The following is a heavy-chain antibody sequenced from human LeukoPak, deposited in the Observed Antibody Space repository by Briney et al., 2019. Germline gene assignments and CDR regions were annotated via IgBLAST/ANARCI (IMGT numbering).Heavy chain of an antibody. CDR1: GFTFSSCS. D-gene: IGHD6-19*01. CDR3: ARDFIAVAGGYYYGMDV. V-gene: IGHV3-48*01. CDR2: ISSSSSTI. J-gene: IGHJ6*02. Sequence: GGSLRLSCAASGFTFSSCSMNWVRQAPEKGLEWVSYISSSSSTIYYADSVKGRFTISRDNAKNSLYLQMNSLRAEDTAVYYCARDFIAVAGGYYYGMDVWGQGTTVTVSS.